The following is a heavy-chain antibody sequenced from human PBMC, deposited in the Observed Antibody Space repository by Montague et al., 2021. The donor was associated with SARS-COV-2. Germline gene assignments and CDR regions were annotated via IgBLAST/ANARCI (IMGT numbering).Heavy chain of an antibody. CDR3: ARRGSSWHGGGYFDY. Sequence: PALVKPTQTLTLTCTFSGFSLSTSGVGVGWIRQPPGKALEWLALIYWDDNKRYSPSLKSRLTITKDTSKNQVVLTMTNMDPVDTATYYCARRGSSWHGGGYFDYWGQGTLVTVSS. J-gene: IGHJ4*02. CDR1: GFSLSTSGVG. CDR2: IYWDDNK. D-gene: IGHD6-13*01. V-gene: IGHV2-5*02.